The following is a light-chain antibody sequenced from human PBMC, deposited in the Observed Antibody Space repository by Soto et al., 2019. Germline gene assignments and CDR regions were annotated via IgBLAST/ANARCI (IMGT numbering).Light chain of an antibody. CDR1: QDIGDH. CDR3: QQSDNLPIT. CDR2: DAS. Sequence: DIQMTQSPASLSASVGDRVTITCQASQDIGDHLHWYQHNPGEAPRLLIYDASYLETGVPPWFSGSRSGTDFTLTIISLRPQDVATYYCQQSDNLPITFGQGTRVDI. J-gene: IGKJ5*01. V-gene: IGKV1-33*01.